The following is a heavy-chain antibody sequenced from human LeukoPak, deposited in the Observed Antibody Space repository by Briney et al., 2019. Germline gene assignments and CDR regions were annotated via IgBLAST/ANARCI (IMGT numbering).Heavy chain of an antibody. Sequence: PGGSLRLSCEASAFTFSSHEMNWVRQAPGKGLEWVSFISGSGTTIYYADSVKDRFTISRDNAKNSLSLHMSSLRVEDTGVYFCVRGGISDDYFDYWGQGTLVTVSS. J-gene: IGHJ4*02. CDR3: VRGGISDDYFDY. CDR1: AFTFSSHE. V-gene: IGHV3-48*03. CDR2: ISGSGTTI.